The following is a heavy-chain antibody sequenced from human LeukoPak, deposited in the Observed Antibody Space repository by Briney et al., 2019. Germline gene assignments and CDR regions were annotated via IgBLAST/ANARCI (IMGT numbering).Heavy chain of an antibody. D-gene: IGHD5-18*01. J-gene: IGHJ5*02. CDR1: GGSISSYY. CDR3: ARFVTDTALWFDP. CDR2: IYHSGST. V-gene: IGHV4-59*01. Sequence: SETLSLTCTVSGGSISSYYWSWIRQPPGKGLEWIGYIYHSGSTNYNPSLKSRVTISVDTSKNQFSLKLSSVTAADTAVYYCARFVTDTALWFDPWGQGTLVTVSS.